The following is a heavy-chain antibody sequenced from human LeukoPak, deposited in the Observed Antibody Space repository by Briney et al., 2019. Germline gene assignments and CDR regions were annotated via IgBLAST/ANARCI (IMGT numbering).Heavy chain of an antibody. CDR1: GLTFSSYA. Sequence: GGSLRLSCAASGLTFSSYAMSWVRQAPGKGLEWVSAIGGSGGSTYYADSVKGRFTIFRDNSKNTLSLQMNSLRAEDTAVYYCAKDRYGEAAPGSLDYWGQGTLVTVSS. J-gene: IGHJ4*02. V-gene: IGHV3-23*01. D-gene: IGHD6-13*01. CDR3: AKDRYGEAAPGSLDY. CDR2: IGGSGGST.